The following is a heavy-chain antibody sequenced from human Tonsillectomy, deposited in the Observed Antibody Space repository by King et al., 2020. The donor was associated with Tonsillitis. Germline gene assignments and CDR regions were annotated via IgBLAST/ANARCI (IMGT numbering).Heavy chain of an antibody. V-gene: IGHV1-46*01. CDR1: GYTFTNYY. D-gene: IGHD3-10*01. J-gene: IGHJ4*02. CDR2: INPSGGST. Sequence: HVQLVESGAEVKKPGASVKVSCKASGYTFTNYYMHWVRQAPGQGLEWMGIINPSGGSTSYAQKFQGRVTMTRDTSTSTVNMELSSLRSEDTAVYYCTRDPENSGSYYPFDYWGQGTLVTVSS. CDR3: TRDPENSGSYYPFDY.